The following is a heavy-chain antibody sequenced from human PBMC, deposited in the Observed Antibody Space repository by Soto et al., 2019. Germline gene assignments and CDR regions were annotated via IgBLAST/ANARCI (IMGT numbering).Heavy chain of an antibody. V-gene: IGHV3-33*01. CDR1: RFTFSSFG. Sequence: QVQLVESGGGVVQPGRSLRLSCAASRFTFSSFGMHWVRQAPGKGLEWVAVIWYDGSNKYYADSVKGRFTISRDNSKNTLLLQMDSLRDEDTAVYYCARSAGALLGGYYFDYWGQGTLVTGSS. J-gene: IGHJ4*02. CDR2: IWYDGSNK. D-gene: IGHD1-26*01. CDR3: ARSAGALLGGYYFDY.